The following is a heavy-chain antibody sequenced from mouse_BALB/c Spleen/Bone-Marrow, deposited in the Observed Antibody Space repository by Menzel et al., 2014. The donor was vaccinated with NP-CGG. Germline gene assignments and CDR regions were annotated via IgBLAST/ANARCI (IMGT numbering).Heavy chain of an antibody. CDR1: GYSFTGYY. CDR2: ISCYNGAT. J-gene: IGHJ4*01. V-gene: IGHV1S34*01. Sequence: LGKTGASVKISCKASGYSFTGYYMHWVKQSHGKSLDWIGYISCYNGATSYNQNFKGKATFTVDTSSSTAYMQFNSLTSEDSAVYYCVRRGNPIVYYAMDYWGQGTSVTVSS. CDR3: VRRGNPIVYYAMDY.